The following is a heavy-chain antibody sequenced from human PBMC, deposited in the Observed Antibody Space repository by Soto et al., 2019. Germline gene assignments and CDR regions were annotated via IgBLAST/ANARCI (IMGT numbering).Heavy chain of an antibody. D-gene: IGHD1-7*01. CDR2: ITTNGHT. Sequence: SETRSLAWILSGAYISDLSCSWIRQPAGNGLEWIGRITTNGHTHKNPTFKRRFTISLNTSRNHSTLNFPSATAGATARIYCARETGENWNYEAHWGQGTLVTVSS. V-gene: IGHV4-4*07. J-gene: IGHJ1*01. CDR1: GAYISDLS. CDR3: ARETGENWNYEAH.